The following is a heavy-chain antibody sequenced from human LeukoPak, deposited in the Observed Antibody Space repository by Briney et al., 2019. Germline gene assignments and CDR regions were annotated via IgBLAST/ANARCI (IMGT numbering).Heavy chain of an antibody. J-gene: IGHJ4*02. CDR1: GGSISSHC. Sequence: SETLSLTCTASGGSISSHCWSWIRQSPGKGLEWIGYVCYSGSTNYNPSLKSRVTISVDTSKNQFSLNLSSVTAADTAVYYCARGDGYNRYWGQGTLVTVSS. CDR2: VCYSGST. D-gene: IGHD5-24*01. CDR3: ARGDGYNRY. V-gene: IGHV4-59*11.